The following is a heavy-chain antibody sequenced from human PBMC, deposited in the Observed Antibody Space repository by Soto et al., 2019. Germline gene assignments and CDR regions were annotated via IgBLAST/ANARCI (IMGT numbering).Heavy chain of an antibody. V-gene: IGHV4-59*01. CDR1: GVSISSYY. Sequence: SETLSLTCTVSGVSISSYYWTWIRQPPGKGLEYIGYIYYTGSTNYNPSLKSRVTISVDTSKNQLFLKMSSVTAADTAVYFCARVEYSGYDFSRAFLGYWGQGTLVTVSS. J-gene: IGHJ4*02. D-gene: IGHD5-12*01. CDR2: IYYTGST. CDR3: ARVEYSGYDFSRAFLGY.